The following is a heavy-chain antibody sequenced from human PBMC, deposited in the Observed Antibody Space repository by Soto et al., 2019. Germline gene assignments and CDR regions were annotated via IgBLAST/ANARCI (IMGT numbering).Heavy chain of an antibody. D-gene: IGHD3-10*01. J-gene: IGHJ4*02. CDR1: GFTFKNYD. V-gene: IGHV3-23*01. Sequence: PGGSLRLSCVASGFTFKNYDVRWIRQAPGKGLEWVSGISGSGGVTYYADSVKGRFTISRDNSKNTLYLQMNSLRAEDTAIYYCAKNRQFRSYYESAGHYDNWGQGTLVTVSS. CDR3: AKNRQFRSYYESAGHYDN. CDR2: ISGSGGVT.